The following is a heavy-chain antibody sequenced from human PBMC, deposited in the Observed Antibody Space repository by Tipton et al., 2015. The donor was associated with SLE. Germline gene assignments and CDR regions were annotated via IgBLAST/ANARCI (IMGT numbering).Heavy chain of an antibody. CDR3: ARSRAYSNYAHTLHLWYFDL. D-gene: IGHD4-11*01. V-gene: IGHV4-59*01. CDR2: IYYSGST. Sequence: TLSLTCTVSGGSISSYYWSWIRQPPGKGLEWIGYIYYSGSTNYNPSLKSRVTISVDTSKNQFSLKLSSVTAADTAVYYCARSRAYSNYAHTLHLWYFDLWGQGTLVTVSS. CDR1: GGSISSYY. J-gene: IGHJ2*01.